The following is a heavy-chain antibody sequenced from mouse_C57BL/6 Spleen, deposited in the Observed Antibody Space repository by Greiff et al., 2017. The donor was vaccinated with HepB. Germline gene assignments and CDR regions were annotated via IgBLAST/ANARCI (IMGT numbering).Heavy chain of an antibody. CDR1: GYSITSGYY. Sequence: EVQLQESGPGLVKPSQSLSLTCSVTGYSITSGYYWNWIRQFPGNKLEWMGYISYDGSNNYNPSLKNRISITRDTSKNQFFLKLNSVTTEDTATYYCARDEAPGAYWGQGTLVTVSA. CDR3: ARDEAPGAY. CDR2: ISYDGSN. J-gene: IGHJ3*01. V-gene: IGHV3-6*01.